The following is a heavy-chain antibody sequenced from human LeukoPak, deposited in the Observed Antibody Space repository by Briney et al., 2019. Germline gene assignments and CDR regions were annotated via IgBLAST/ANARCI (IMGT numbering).Heavy chain of an antibody. CDR3: AKGVDYCSGGSCPADY. V-gene: IGHV3-30-3*01. J-gene: IGHJ4*02. CDR1: DFTFSNYA. D-gene: IGHD2-15*01. CDR2: ISYDGNTI. Sequence: GGSLRLSCAASDFTFSNYAVHWVRQAPGKGLQWVAVISYDGNTIHYADSVKGRFTISRDNSKNTLFLQMNSLRAEDTAVYYCAKGVDYCSGGSCPADYWGPGTLVTVSS.